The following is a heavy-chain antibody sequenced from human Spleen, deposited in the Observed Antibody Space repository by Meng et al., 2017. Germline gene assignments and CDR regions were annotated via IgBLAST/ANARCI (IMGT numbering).Heavy chain of an antibody. CDR1: GFYFNNAW. CDR2: IRTTGNTYAT. D-gene: IGHD2-2*02. V-gene: IGHV3-73*01. J-gene: IGHJ3*02. CDR3: TIYTRGHI. Sequence: GGSLRPSCAAFGFYFNNAWMSWVRQASGKGLEWVGRIRTTGNTYATTYSASVRGQFSISRDDSRNTALLQMDGLKTEDTAVYYCTIYTRGHIWGQGTMVTVSS.